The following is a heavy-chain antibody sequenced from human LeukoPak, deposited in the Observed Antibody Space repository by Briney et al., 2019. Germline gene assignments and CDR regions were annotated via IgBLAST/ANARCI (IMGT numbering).Heavy chain of an antibody. J-gene: IGHJ4*02. D-gene: IGHD3-22*01. CDR3: ARDNRHYYDSSGYYGIFDY. V-gene: IGHV3-33*01. Sequence: GRSLRLSCAASGFTFSSYGMHWVRQAPGKGLEWVAVIWYGGSNKYYADSVKGRFTISRDNSKNTLYLQMNSLRAEDTAVYYCARDNRHYYDSSGYYGIFDYWGQGTLVTVSS. CDR2: IWYGGSNK. CDR1: GFTFSSYG.